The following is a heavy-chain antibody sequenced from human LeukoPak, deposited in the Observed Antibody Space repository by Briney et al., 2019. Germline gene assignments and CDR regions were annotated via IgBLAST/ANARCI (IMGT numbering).Heavy chain of an antibody. V-gene: IGHV3-48*03. J-gene: IGHJ3*02. CDR3: ARSPIFGVVI. CDR1: GFTFSSYE. CDR2: ISSSGSTI. Sequence: GGSLRPSCAASGFTFSSYEMNWVRQAPGKGLEWVSYISSSGSTIYYADSVKGRFTISRDNAKNSLYLQMNSLRAEDTAVYYCARSPIFGVVIWGQGTMVTVSS. D-gene: IGHD3-3*01.